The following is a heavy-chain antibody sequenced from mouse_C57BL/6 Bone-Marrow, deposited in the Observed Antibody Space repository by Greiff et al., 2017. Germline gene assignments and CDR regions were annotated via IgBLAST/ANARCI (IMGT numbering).Heavy chain of an antibody. CDR3: ARDGNYYAMDY. V-gene: IGHV5-4*01. J-gene: IGHJ4*01. CDR2: ISDGGSYT. D-gene: IGHD2-1*01. Sequence: EVQLVESGGGLVKPGGSLKLSCAASGFTFSSYAMSWVRQTPEKRLEWVATISDGGSYTYYPDNVKGRFPISRDNAKNNLYLQMSHLKSEDTAMYYCARDGNYYAMDYWGQGTSVTVSS. CDR1: GFTFSSYA.